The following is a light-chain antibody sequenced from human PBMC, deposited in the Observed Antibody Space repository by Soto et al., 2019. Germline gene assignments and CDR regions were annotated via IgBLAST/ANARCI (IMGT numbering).Light chain of an antibody. Sequence: EIVMTQSASTLSVSPGERATLSCRTSQSVSNYLAWYQQKPGQAPRLLIYGASSRATGIPDRFSGSGSGTDFTLTISRLEPEDFAVYYCQQYGSSLWPFGQGSKVDIK. CDR2: GAS. V-gene: IGKV3-20*01. CDR3: QQYGSSLWP. J-gene: IGKJ1*01. CDR1: QSVSNY.